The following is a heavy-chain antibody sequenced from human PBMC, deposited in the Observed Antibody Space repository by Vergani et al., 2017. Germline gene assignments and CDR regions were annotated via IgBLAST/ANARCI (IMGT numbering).Heavy chain of an antibody. D-gene: IGHD4-17*01. V-gene: IGHV1-18*01. CDR1: GYTFTNYG. Sequence: QVQLVQSGAEVKKPGASVKVSCKTSGYTFTNYGISWVRQAPGQGLEWMGWISAYNGDKKYAQKLQGRVTMTRDTSTSTGYMELRSLRSDDTAVYYCARVHDDYAPPGHGRIDWGQGTLVTVSS. CDR2: ISAYNGDK. CDR3: ARVHDDYAPPGHGRID. J-gene: IGHJ4*02.